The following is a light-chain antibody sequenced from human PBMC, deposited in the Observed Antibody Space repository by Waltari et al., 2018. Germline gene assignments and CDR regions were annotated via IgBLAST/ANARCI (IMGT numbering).Light chain of an antibody. J-gene: IGLJ1*01. CDR2: DDS. CDR1: QLGSKG. V-gene: IGLV3-21*02. Sequence: VLTQPPSVSVAPGPTARITCGGAQLGSKGVHWYQQKPGQAPVMVVYDDSDRPSGIPERFSGSNSGNTATLTISRVEAGDEADYICQVWDLNSDHVFGSGTMLTVL. CDR3: QVWDLNSDHV.